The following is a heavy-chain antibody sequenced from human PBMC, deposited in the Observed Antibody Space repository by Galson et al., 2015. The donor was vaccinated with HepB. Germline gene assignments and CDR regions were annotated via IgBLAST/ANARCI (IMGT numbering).Heavy chain of an antibody. V-gene: IGHV1-2*02. Sequence: SVKVSCKASGYTFTGYYMHWVRQAPGQGLEWMGWINPNSGGTNYAQKFQGRVTITRDTSISTAYMELSRLRSDDTAVFYCARVRAAAGTDYYYYGMDVWGQGTTVTVSS. D-gene: IGHD6-13*01. CDR1: GYTFTGYY. CDR3: ARVRAAAGTDYYYYGMDV. J-gene: IGHJ6*02. CDR2: INPNSGGT.